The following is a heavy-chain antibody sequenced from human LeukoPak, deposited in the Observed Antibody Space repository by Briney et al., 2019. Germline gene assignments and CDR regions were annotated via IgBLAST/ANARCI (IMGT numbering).Heavy chain of an antibody. CDR2: INPNSGGT. Sequence: ASVKVSCKASGYTFTGHYMHWVRQAPGQGLEWMGWINPNSGGTNYAQKFQGRVTMTRDTSISTAYMELSRLRSDDTAVYYCARSKLRVVVTAISWFDPWGQGTLVTVSS. J-gene: IGHJ5*02. V-gene: IGHV1-2*02. CDR1: GYTFTGHY. D-gene: IGHD2-21*02. CDR3: ARSKLRVVVTAISWFDP.